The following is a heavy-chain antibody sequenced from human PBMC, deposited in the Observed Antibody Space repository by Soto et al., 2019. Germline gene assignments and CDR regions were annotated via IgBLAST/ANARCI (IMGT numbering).Heavy chain of an antibody. J-gene: IGHJ4*02. CDR1: GFTFSSYA. Sequence: GGSLRLSCAASGFTFSSYAMHWVRQPPGKGLEWVAVISYDGSNKYYADSVKGRFTISRDNSKNTLYLQMNSLRAEDTAVYYCARSYRGLLDYWGQGTLVTVSS. CDR2: ISYDGSNK. V-gene: IGHV3-30-3*01. D-gene: IGHD5-12*01. CDR3: ARSYRGLLDY.